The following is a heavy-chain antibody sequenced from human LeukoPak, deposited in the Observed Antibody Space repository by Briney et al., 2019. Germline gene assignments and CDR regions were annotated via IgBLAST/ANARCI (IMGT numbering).Heavy chain of an antibody. Sequence: PGGSLRLSCAASGFTFSSYAMSWVRQAPGKGLEWVSAISGSSGPTHYADSVKGRFTISRDNSKNTLYLQMNSLRAEDTAVYYCAKDTTGPPNCSSTSCQGDYWGQGTLVTVSS. V-gene: IGHV3-23*01. D-gene: IGHD2-2*01. CDR3: AKDTTGPPNCSSTSCQGDY. CDR1: GFTFSSYA. J-gene: IGHJ4*02. CDR2: ISGSSGPT.